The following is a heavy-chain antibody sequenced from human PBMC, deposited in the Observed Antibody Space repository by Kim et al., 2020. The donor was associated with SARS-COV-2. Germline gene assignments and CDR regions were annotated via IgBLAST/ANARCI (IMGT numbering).Heavy chain of an antibody. CDR2: IYSGGST. J-gene: IGHJ6*01. D-gene: IGHD4-17*01. Sequence: GGSLRLSCAASGFTFSSYYMNCVRQAPGKGLEWVSVIYSGGSTYYDDAVVERLIIPTNNTNTTTYPLMNSLRGEDRAVFYFSGDAIHYGDYCSVLYNGM. V-gene: IGHV3-66*01. CDR3: SGDAIHYGDYCSVLYNGM. CDR1: GFTFSSYY.